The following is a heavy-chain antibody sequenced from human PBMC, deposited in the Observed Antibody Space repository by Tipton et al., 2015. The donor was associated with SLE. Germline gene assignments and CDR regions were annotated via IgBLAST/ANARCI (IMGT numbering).Heavy chain of an antibody. Sequence: TLSLTCTVSGGSISSSPYYWAWIRQPPGKGLEWIGSIYYSGTTYYNPSLKSRVTMSVDTSKNHFSLKLSSVTAADTAVYYCARDTSWGSFGYWGPGTLVTVSS. CDR3: ARDTSWGSFGY. CDR2: IYYSGTT. J-gene: IGHJ4*02. CDR1: GGSISSSPYY. V-gene: IGHV4-39*02. D-gene: IGHD3-16*01.